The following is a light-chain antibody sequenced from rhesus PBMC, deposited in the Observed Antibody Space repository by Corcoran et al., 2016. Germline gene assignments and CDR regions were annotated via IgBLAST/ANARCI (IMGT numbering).Light chain of an antibody. CDR3: QQHNSYTFT. J-gene: IGKJ3*01. V-gene: IGKV1-33*02. CDR2: AAS. Sequence: DIQMTQSPSSLSAPVGDRVTITCQASQGISIWLAWYQQKPGKAPKLLIYAASSLQSGVPSRFRGSGSGTDFTLAISRLQPENFATYCCQQHNSYTFTFGPGAKLDIK. CDR1: QGISIW.